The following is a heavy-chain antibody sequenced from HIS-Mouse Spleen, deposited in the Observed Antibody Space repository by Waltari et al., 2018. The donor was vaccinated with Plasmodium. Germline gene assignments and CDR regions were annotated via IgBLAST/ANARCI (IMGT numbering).Heavy chain of an antibody. J-gene: IGHJ3*02. CDR1: GGSISSHY. Sequence: QVQLQESGPGLVKPSETLSLTCTVYGGSISSHYWSWIRQRPGKGLEWIGYIYYSGSTNYNPSLKSRVTISVDTSKNQFSLKLSSVTAADTAVYYCAREPYDILTGYYDAFDIWGQGTMVTVSS. D-gene: IGHD3-9*01. CDR2: IYYSGST. CDR3: AREPYDILTGYYDAFDI. V-gene: IGHV4-59*11.